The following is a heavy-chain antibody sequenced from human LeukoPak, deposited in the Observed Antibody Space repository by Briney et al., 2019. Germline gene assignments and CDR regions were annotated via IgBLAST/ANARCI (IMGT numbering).Heavy chain of an antibody. CDR2: ISSSSSTI. V-gene: IGHV3-48*04. D-gene: IGHD6-6*01. CDR1: GFTISSYS. J-gene: IGHJ3*02. CDR3: AREYSSSSGRAFDI. Sequence: GGSLRLSCAASGFTISSYSMNWVRQAPGKGLEWVSYISSSSSTIYCADSVKGRFTISRDNPKNSLYLQMNSLRVEDTAVYYCAREYSSSSGRAFDIWGQGTMVTVSS.